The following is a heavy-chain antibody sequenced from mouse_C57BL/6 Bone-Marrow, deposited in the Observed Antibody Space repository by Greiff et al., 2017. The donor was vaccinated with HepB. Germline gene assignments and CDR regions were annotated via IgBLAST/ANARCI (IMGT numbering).Heavy chain of an antibody. D-gene: IGHD2-12*01. Sequence: DVKLVESGGGLVKPGGSLKLSCAASGFTFSSYAMSWVRQTPEKRLEWVATISDGGSYTYYPDNVKGRFTISRDNAKNNLYLQMSHLKSEDTAMYYCASDSSWYGYWGQGTLVTVSA. V-gene: IGHV5-4*03. CDR2: ISDGGSYT. CDR3: ASDSSWYGY. J-gene: IGHJ3*01. CDR1: GFTFSSYA.